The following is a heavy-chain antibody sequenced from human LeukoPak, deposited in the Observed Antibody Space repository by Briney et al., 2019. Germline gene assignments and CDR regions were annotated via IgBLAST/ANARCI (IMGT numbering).Heavy chain of an antibody. V-gene: IGHV4-59*01. CDR1: SGSISNYY. Sequence: SETLSLTCTVSSGSISNYYWSWIRQPSGKGLEWIGYIYYSGSTNYNPTLRSRVTISVDTSKNQVSLKLNSVTAADTAVYYCARVKYDNVWGSYRSYYFDYWGQGTLVTVSS. J-gene: IGHJ4*02. CDR2: IYYSGST. D-gene: IGHD3-16*02. CDR3: ARVKYDNVWGSYRSYYFDY.